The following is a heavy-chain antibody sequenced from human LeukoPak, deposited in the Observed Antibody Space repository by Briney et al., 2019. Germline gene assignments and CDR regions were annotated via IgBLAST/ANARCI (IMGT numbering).Heavy chain of an antibody. D-gene: IGHD5-24*01. CDR1: GGSISSGAYY. CDR3: ARDLGADGYNLRNWFYP. Sequence: SQTLSLTCTVSGGSISSGAYYWSWLRQRPGKGLEWIGYISYSRSTYSNPSLQSRVTISVDMSKNQFSLTLSSVTAADTAVYYCARDLGADGYNLRNWFYPWGQGTLVTVSS. J-gene: IGHJ5*02. CDR2: ISYSRST. V-gene: IGHV4-31*03.